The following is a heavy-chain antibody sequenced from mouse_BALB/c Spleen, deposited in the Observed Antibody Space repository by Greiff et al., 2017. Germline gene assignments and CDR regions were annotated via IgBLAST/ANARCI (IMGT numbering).Heavy chain of an antibody. V-gene: IGHV4-1*02. CDR1: GFDFSRYW. CDR3: ARKGGNYDYAMDY. Sequence: EVQLVESGGGLVQPGGSLKLSCAASGFDFSRYWMSWVRQAPGKGLEWIGEINPDSSTINYTPSLKDKFIISRDNAKNTLYLQMSKVRSEDTALYYCARKGGNYDYAMDYWGQGTSVTGSS. CDR2: INPDSSTI. J-gene: IGHJ4*01. D-gene: IGHD2-1*01.